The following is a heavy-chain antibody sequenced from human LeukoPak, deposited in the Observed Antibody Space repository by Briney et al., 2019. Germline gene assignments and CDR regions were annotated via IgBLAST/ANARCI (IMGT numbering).Heavy chain of an antibody. J-gene: IGHJ3*02. CDR1: GFTFSDYY. Sequence: PGGSLRLSCAVSGFTFSDYYMSWIRQAPGKGLEWVSYISSGGSTISHADSVKGRFTISRDNAENSLYLQMNSLRAEDTAVYYCARVRLPAFDIWGQGTMVTVSS. V-gene: IGHV3-11*01. CDR3: ARVRLPAFDI. CDR2: ISSGGSTI.